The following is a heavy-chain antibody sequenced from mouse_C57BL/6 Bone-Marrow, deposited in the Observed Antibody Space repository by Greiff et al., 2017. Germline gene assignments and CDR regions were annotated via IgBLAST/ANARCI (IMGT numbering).Heavy chain of an antibody. J-gene: IGHJ2*01. Sequence: VQLQQSGAELVKPGASVKISCKASGYAFSSYWMNWVKQRPGKGLEWIGQIYPGDGDTNYNGKFKGKATLTADKSSSTAYMQLISLTSEASAVYFCARGHYYGSLPWGQGTTLTVSS. CDR1: GYAFSSYW. V-gene: IGHV1-80*01. CDR3: ARGHYYGSLP. D-gene: IGHD1-1*01. CDR2: IYPGDGDT.